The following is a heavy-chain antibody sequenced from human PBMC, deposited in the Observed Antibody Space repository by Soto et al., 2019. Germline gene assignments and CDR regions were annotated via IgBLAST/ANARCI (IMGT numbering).Heavy chain of an antibody. CDR2: VKDGGHT. D-gene: IGHD5-12*01. J-gene: IGHJ4*02. Sequence: QVQLQQWGAGLLKPSETLSLNCAVTGGSLSGYYWSWIRQAPGKGLEWIGEVKDGGHTNYSPSLRGRVTISSDTSNNQFSRRLNSVPAADTGVYYCARGQEGVVATHWDQGSLVTVSS. V-gene: IGHV4-34*01. CDR1: GGSLSGYY. CDR3: ARGQEGVVATH.